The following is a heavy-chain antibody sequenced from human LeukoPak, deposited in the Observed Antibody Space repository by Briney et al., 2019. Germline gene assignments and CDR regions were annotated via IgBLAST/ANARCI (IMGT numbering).Heavy chain of an antibody. D-gene: IGHD4-17*01. J-gene: IGHJ1*01. Sequence: ASVKVSCKASGYTFIDFVIHWVRRAPGQRLEWMGWIKAGDGYTKYSQKFQGRVTITRSTSATTAFMELSSLTSEDTAVYYCARTWSTVTGEYFQLWGQGTLVTVSS. CDR3: ARTWSTVTGEYFQL. CDR1: GYTFIDFV. CDR2: IKAGDGYT. V-gene: IGHV1-3*01.